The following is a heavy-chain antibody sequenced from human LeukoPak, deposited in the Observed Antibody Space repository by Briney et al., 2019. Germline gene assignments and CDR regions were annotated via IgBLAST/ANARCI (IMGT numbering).Heavy chain of an antibody. V-gene: IGHV1-8*01. CDR2: MNPNSGNT. Sequence: ASVKVSCKASGYTFTSYDINWVRQATGQGLEWMGWMNPNSGNTGYAQKFQGRVTMTRNTSISTAYMELSSLRSEDTAVYYCARGRRMVRGVIITLEYFDYWGQGTLVTVSS. CDR1: GYTFTSYD. D-gene: IGHD3-10*01. J-gene: IGHJ4*02. CDR3: ARGRRMVRGVIITLEYFDY.